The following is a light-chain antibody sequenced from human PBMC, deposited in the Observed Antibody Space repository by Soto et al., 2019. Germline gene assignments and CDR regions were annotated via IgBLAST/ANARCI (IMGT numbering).Light chain of an antibody. Sequence: LVMTQSPATLSASPGERATLSCRASESVSSNLGWYQQKPGQAPRLLIYGASTRATGIPARFIGSGSGTEFTLTISSLQSEDFAVYYCQQYNNWPPITFGQGTRLEIK. CDR3: QQYNNWPPIT. J-gene: IGKJ5*01. CDR1: ESVSSN. V-gene: IGKV3-15*01. CDR2: GAS.